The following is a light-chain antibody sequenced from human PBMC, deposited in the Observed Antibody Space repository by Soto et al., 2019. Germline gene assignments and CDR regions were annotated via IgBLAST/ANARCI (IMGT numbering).Light chain of an antibody. Sequence: EIVLTQSPGTLSLSPGERATLSCRASQSVSSSYLAWYRQKPGQAPRLLIYGASRRATGIPDRFSGSGSGTDFTLTISRLEPEDFAVYYCQHYGSSTRTFGQGTKLE. CDR1: QSVSSSY. CDR3: QHYGSSTRT. CDR2: GAS. J-gene: IGKJ2*01. V-gene: IGKV3-20*01.